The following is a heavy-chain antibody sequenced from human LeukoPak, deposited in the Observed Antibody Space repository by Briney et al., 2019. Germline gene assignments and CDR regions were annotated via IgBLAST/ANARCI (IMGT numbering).Heavy chain of an antibody. J-gene: IGHJ4*02. CDR1: GFTFSGYW. V-gene: IGHV3-74*01. CDR3: AKWGDYDILTGYYVPDY. D-gene: IGHD3-9*01. Sequence: PGGSLRLSCAASGFTFSGYWMHWVRQGTAKGLVWVSRIKSDGSNIDYADSVKGRFTISRDNAKNTLYLQMNSLRVEDTAVYYCAKWGDYDILTGYYVPDYWGQGTLVTVSS. CDR2: IKSDGSNI.